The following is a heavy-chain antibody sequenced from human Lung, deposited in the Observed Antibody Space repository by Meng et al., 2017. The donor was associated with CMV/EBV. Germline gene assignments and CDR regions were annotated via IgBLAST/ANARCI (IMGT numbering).Heavy chain of an antibody. CDR2: IYYSGST. V-gene: IGHV4-59*01. CDR3: ARDNIAARKGGWDYHYYGMDV. CDR1: GGSLSIYY. D-gene: IGHD6-6*01. J-gene: IGHJ6*02. Sequence: LSCIVVGGSLSIYYWTWIRQPPGKGLEWIGYIYYSGSTNYNPSLKSRVTISVDMSKNQFTLKLNSVTAADTAVYCCARDNIAARKGGWDYHYYGMDVWXQGTXVTVS.